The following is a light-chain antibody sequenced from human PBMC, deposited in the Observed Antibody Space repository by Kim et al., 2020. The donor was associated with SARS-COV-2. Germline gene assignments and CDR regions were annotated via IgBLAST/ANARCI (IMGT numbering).Light chain of an antibody. CDR3: QQRSHWPPTT. J-gene: IGKJ5*01. CDR2: DAS. Sequence: SPGERATLSCRASQSVSSYLAWYQHKPGQSPRLLIYDASNRATGIPARFSGRGSGTDFTLTISSLEPEDFAVYYCQQRSHWPPTTFGQGTRLEIK. CDR1: QSVSSY. V-gene: IGKV3-11*01.